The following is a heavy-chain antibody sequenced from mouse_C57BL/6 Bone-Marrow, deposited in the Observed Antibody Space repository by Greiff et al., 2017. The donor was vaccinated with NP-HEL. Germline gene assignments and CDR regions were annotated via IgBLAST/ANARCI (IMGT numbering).Heavy chain of an antibody. D-gene: IGHD2-2*01. J-gene: IGHJ1*03. CDR3: ARAMVTTPYRYCDV. CDR2: IYPRDGST. V-gene: IGHV1-78*01. CDR1: GYTFTDYT. Sequence: QVQLQQSDAELVKPGASVKISCKVSGYTFTDYTIHWMKQRPEQGLEWIGYIYPRDGSTKYTEKFKGKATLPADKSSSTAYMQLNSLTTEDSAVYVGARAMVTTPYRYCDVWGTGTTVTVSS.